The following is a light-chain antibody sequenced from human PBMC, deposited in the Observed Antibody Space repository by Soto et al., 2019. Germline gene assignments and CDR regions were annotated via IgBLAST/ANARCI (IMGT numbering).Light chain of an antibody. V-gene: IGLV2-23*01. J-gene: IGLJ1*01. CDR3: CSYANSGTL. CDR1: RSDVGSYNL. Sequence: QSALTQAASGSGVPGQSIPISCTGTRSDVGSYNLVSWYQQHPGKAPKLMIYEGSKRPSGISDRFSGSKSGNTASLTISGLQAEDEADFYCCSYANSGTLFGTGTKVTVL. CDR2: EGS.